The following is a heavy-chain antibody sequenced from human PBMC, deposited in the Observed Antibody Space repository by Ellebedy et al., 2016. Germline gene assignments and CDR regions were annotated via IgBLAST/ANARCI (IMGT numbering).Heavy chain of an antibody. D-gene: IGHD1-26*01. V-gene: IGHV3-23*01. J-gene: IGHJ4*02. Sequence: GESLKISXAASGFTFSSYAMSWVRQAPGKGLEWVSAISGSGGSTYYADSVKGRFTISRDNAKNSLCLQMNSLRAEDTAVYYCVRDRPNGSYPDWGQGTLVTVSS. CDR2: ISGSGGST. CDR1: GFTFSSYA. CDR3: VRDRPNGSYPD.